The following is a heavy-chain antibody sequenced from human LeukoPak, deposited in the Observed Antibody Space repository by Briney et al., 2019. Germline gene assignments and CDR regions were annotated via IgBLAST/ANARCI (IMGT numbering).Heavy chain of an antibody. CDR3: ARRSEFGVLYYMDI. D-gene: IGHD3-16*01. Sequence: GGSLRLSCVASGFTFSSYSMNWVRQAPGKGLEWVSYISGSSGTIYYADSVKGRFTISRDNAKNSLYLQMNSLRAEDTAVYYCARRSEFGVLYYMDIWGKGTTVSVSS. V-gene: IGHV3-48*01. CDR1: GFTFSSYS. CDR2: ISGSSGTI. J-gene: IGHJ6*03.